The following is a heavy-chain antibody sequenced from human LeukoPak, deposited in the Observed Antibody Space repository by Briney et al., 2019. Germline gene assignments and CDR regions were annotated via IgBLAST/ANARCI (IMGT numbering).Heavy chain of an antibody. CDR2: ISSSSSYI. CDR1: GFTFSSYS. J-gene: IGHJ6*03. D-gene: IGHD3-10*01. V-gene: IGHV3-21*01. Sequence: GGSLRLSCAASGFTFSSYSMNWVRQAPGKGLEWVSSISSSSSYIYYADSVKGRFTISRDNAKNSLYLQMSSLRAEDTAVHYCARIGAPDIAYYYYMDVWGKGTTVTVSS. CDR3: ARIGAPDIAYYYYMDV.